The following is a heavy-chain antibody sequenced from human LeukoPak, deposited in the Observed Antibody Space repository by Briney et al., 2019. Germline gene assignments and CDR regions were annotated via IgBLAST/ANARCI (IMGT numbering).Heavy chain of an antibody. CDR2: IKQDGSEK. D-gene: IGHD3-10*01. CDR1: GFTFRSYW. V-gene: IGHV3-7*01. Sequence: GGSLRLSCAASGFTFRSYWMIWVRQAPGKGLEWVANIKQDGSEKYYVDSVKGRFTISRDNAKNSLYLQMNSLRAEDTAVYYCAREEGGYGSGSYYNAAIFDYWGQGTLVTVTS. J-gene: IGHJ4*02. CDR3: AREEGGYGSGSYYNAAIFDY.